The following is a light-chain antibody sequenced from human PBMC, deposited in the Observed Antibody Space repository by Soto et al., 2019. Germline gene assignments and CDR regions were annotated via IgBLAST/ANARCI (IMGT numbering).Light chain of an antibody. CDR1: QSVRNNY. Sequence: EVVLTQSPGTLSLSPGERATLSCRASQSVRNNYLSWYQQKPGQSPKLLIFGSSDRATGIPDRFSGSGSGTDCTLTSSILEAEYVAVYCWQHYGSSPPYTFGQGTKLEIK. CDR2: GSS. CDR3: QHYGSSPPYT. V-gene: IGKV3-20*01. J-gene: IGKJ2*01.